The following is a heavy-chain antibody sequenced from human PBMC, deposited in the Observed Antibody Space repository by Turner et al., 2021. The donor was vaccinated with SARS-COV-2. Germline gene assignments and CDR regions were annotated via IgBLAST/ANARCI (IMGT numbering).Heavy chain of an antibody. V-gene: IGHV3-23*01. J-gene: IGHJ4*02. D-gene: IGHD6-19*01. Sequence: EVRLLESGGGLVQPGGSLRLSCAASGFPFSSYAMRWVRQAPGKGLEWGSAISVTGGSKYYADSVKGRFTIYRDNSKNTLYLQMNSLRAEDTAVYYCAKSDRGWLVIGPRGVGYFDYWGQGTLVTVSS. CDR2: ISVTGGSK. CDR3: AKSDRGWLVIGPRGVGYFDY. CDR1: GFPFSSYA.